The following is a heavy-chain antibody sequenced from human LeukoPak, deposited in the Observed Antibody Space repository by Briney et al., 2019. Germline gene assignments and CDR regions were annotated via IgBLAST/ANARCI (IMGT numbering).Heavy chain of an antibody. D-gene: IGHD5-12*01. V-gene: IGHV1-2*02. CDR3: ARSGSADY. CDR1: GYTFTGYY. J-gene: IGHJ4*02. CDR2: INPNSGGT. Sequence: ASVKVSCKASGYTFTGYYMHWVRQAYGQGLEWMGWINPNSGGTSYAQKFQGRVTMTGDASISTAYMELSSLRSDDTAVYYCARSGSADYWGQGTLVTVSS.